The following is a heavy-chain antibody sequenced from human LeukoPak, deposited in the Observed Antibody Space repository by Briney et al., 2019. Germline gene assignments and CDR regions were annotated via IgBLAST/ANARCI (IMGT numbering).Heavy chain of an antibody. Sequence: GGSLRLSCAASGFTFSSYSMNWVRQAPGKGLEWVSTISGSGVSAYYAESVKGRFTISRDNSKNTLYLQMNSLRAEDTALYYCAKDRAVAATPYNWFDPWGQGTPVTVSS. CDR1: GFTFSSYS. D-gene: IGHD2-15*01. V-gene: IGHV3-23*01. J-gene: IGHJ5*02. CDR2: ISGSGVSA. CDR3: AKDRAVAATPYNWFDP.